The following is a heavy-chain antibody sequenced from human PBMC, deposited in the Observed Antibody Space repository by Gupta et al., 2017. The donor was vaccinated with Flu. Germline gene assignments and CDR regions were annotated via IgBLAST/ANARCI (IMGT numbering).Heavy chain of an antibody. CDR2: KKKDGSEK. Sequence: EVQLVESGGGLVQPGGSLRLSCAASGFTFSSYWMNWVRQAPGKGLEWVANKKKDGSEKYYVDDGKGRVTISRDNAKNSMYLTMNSLRAEDTAVYYCARGIADNGVDPWGQGTLVTVSS. CDR1: GFTFSSYW. D-gene: IGHD3-16*02. CDR3: ARGIADNGVDP. J-gene: IGHJ5*02. V-gene: IGHV3-7*04.